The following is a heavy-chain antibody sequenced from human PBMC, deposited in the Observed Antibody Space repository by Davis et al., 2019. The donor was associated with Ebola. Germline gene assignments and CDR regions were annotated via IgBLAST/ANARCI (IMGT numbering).Heavy chain of an antibody. D-gene: IGHD5-18*01. CDR1: GGSISSSSYY. CDR3: ARRGYSYGYRAKFDP. Sequence: SETLSLTCTVSGGSISSSSYYWGWIRQPPGKGLEWIGSIYYSGSTYHNPSLKSRVTISVDTSKNQFSLKLSSVTAADTAVYYCARRGYSYGYRAKFDPWGQGTLVTVSS. J-gene: IGHJ5*02. CDR2: IYYSGST. V-gene: IGHV4-39*07.